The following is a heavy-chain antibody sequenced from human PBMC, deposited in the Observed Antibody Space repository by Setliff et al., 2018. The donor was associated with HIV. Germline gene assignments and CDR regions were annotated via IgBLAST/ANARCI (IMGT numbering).Heavy chain of an antibody. V-gene: IGHV4-59*08. CDR1: GGSISSYY. J-gene: IGHJ3*02. Sequence: SETLSLTCTVSGGSISSYYWSWIRQPPGKGLEWIGYIYYSGSTNYNPSLKSRVTISVDTSKNQFSLKLSSVTAADTAVYYCARLGMTTVGIGDVFDIWGQGTMVTVSS. D-gene: IGHD4-17*01. CDR3: ARLGMTTVGIGDVFDI. CDR2: IYYSGST.